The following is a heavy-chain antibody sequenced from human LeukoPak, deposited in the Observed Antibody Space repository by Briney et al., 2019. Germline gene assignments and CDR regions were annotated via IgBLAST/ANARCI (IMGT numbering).Heavy chain of an antibody. V-gene: IGHV3-30-3*01. CDR1: GFTFGTYA. CDR2: LSFDGNNE. CDR3: AKVGTNFLRYHFDS. J-gene: IGHJ4*02. Sequence: TGGSLRLSCAASGFTFGTYAMHWVRQAPGKGLDWVAVLSFDGNNEYYADSVKGRFTISRDNSKSTLYLQMNSLSAEDTAVYYCAKVGTNFLRYHFDSWGRGTLVTVSS. D-gene: IGHD1-1*01.